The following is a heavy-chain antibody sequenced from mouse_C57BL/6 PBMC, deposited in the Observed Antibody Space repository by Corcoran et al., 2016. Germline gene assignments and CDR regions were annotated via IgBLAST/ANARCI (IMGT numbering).Heavy chain of an antibody. CDR3: ARSIYYGYDPAWFAY. CDR1: GYTFTDYY. J-gene: IGHJ3*01. CDR2: INPYNGGT. D-gene: IGHD2-2*01. Sequence: EVQLQQSGPVLVKPGASVKMSCKASGYTFTDYYMNWVKQSHGKSLEWIGVINPYNGGTSYNQKFKGKATLTVDKSSSTAYMELNSLTSEDSAVYYCARSIYYGYDPAWFAYWGQGTLVTVSA. V-gene: IGHV1-19*01.